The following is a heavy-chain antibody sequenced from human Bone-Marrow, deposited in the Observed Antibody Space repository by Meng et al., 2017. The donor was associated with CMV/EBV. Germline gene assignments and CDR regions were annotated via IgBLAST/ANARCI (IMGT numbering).Heavy chain of an antibody. CDR2: ISYDGSNK. V-gene: IGHV3-30*04. CDR3: ARDLGCSSTSCYEGGYYYYYYGMDV. Sequence: GESLKISCAASGFTFSSYAMHWVRQAPGKGLEWVAVISYDGSNKYYADSVKGRFTISRDNSKNTLYLQMNSLRAEDTAAYYCARDLGCSSTSCYEGGYYYYYYGMDVWGQGTTVTVSS. CDR1: GFTFSSYA. D-gene: IGHD2-2*01. J-gene: IGHJ6*02.